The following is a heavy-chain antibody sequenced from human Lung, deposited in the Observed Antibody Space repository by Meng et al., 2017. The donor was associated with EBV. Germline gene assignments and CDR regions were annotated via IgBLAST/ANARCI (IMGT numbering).Heavy chain of an antibody. CDR2: IYFSGST. D-gene: IGHD2-8*02. CDR3: ARQSRTGGATLDY. V-gene: IGHV4-31*03. J-gene: IGHJ4*02. Sequence: QNPGPGWGKPSQPLSLTCTVSCGSISSTGYYWSWSRQHPGKGLEWIGYIYFSGSTYYNPSLKSRITISVDTSNNQFSLKLSSVTAADTAVYYCARQSRTGGATLDYWGQGTLVTVSS. CDR1: CGSISSTGYY.